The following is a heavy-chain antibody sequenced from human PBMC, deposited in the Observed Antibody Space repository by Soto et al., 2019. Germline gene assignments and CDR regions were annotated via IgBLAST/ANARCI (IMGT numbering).Heavy chain of an antibody. V-gene: IGHV3-23*01. Sequence: EVQLLESGGGLVQPGGSLRLSCAASGFTFTNYAMTWVPRAPGKGLEWVSISSGSGSGGSTNYADSVKGRFTISRDNSKNTLYLQMNSLRVEDTAVYYCAKDRDDYRNYVFDYWGQGTLVTVSS. D-gene: IGHD4-4*01. J-gene: IGHJ4*02. CDR3: AKDRDDYRNYVFDY. CDR1: GFTFTNYA. CDR2: SSGSGSGGST.